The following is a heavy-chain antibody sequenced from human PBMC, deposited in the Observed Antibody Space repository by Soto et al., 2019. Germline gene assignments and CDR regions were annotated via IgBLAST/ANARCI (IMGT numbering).Heavy chain of an antibody. CDR2: TYYRPKWYN. Sequence: QVQLQQSGPGLVKPSQTLSLTCAISGDSVSSNSSAWNWIRQSTSRGLEWLGRTYYRPKWYNDYAASVKSRITINPDTSKSQFSLQLNAVTPEDTAVYYCASSGYAGWNVNWFDPWGQGTLVTVSS. D-gene: IGHD1-1*01. J-gene: IGHJ5*02. CDR1: GDSVSSNSSA. V-gene: IGHV6-1*01. CDR3: ASSGYAGWNVNWFDP.